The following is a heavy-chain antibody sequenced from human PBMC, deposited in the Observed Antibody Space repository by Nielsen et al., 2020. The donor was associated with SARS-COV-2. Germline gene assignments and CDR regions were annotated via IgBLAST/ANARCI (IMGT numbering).Heavy chain of an antibody. CDR2: IYSGGST. V-gene: IGHV3-66*02. Sequence: WIRQPPGKGLEWVSVIYSGGSTYYADSVKGRFTISRDNSKNTLYLQMNSLRAEDTAVYYCARAITIFGVVIPKYYYGMDVWGQGTTVTVSS. D-gene: IGHD3-3*01. CDR3: ARAITIFGVVIPKYYYGMDV. J-gene: IGHJ6*02.